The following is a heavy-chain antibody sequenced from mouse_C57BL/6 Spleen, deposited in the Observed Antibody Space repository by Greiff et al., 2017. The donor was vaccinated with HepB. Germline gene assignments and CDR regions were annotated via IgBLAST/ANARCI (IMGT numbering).Heavy chain of an antibody. D-gene: IGHD2-3*01. CDR1: GYTFTDYY. V-gene: IGHV1-26*01. Sequence: EVQLQQSGPELVKPGASVKISCKASGYTFTDYYMNWVKQSHGKSLEWIGDINPNNGGTSYNQKFKGKATLTVDKSSGTAYMELRSLTSEDSAVYYCASYDGAPYYFDYWGQGTTLTVSS. J-gene: IGHJ2*01. CDR2: INPNNGGT. CDR3: ASYDGAPYYFDY.